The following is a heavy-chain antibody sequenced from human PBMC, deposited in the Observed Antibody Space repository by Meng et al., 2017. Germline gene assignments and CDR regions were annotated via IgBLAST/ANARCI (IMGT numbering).Heavy chain of an antibody. V-gene: IGHV4-34*01. CDR2: INHSGST. CDR1: GGSFSCCY. Sequence: LELVAAGLFKPSETLSLACAVYGGSFSCCYWSWFCQPPGKGLEWIGEINHSGSTTYNPSLKRRVTISVDTSKNQFYLQLSSVTAADTAVYYCARGRRIAVYKVFDPWGQGTLVTVSS. D-gene: IGHD6-19*01. J-gene: IGHJ5*02. CDR3: ARGRRIAVYKVFDP.